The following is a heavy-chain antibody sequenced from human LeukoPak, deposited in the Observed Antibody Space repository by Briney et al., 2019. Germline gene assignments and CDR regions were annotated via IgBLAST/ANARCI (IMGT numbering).Heavy chain of an antibody. Sequence: GRSLRLSCAASGFTFDDYAMHWVRQAPGKGLGWVSGISWNSGSIGYADSVKGRFTISRDNAKNSLYLQMNSLRAEDTALYYCAKDSFGTTGTTGGYFDYWGQGTLVTVSS. D-gene: IGHD1-1*01. CDR1: GFTFDDYA. CDR3: AKDSFGTTGTTGGYFDY. V-gene: IGHV3-9*01. J-gene: IGHJ4*02. CDR2: ISWNSGSI.